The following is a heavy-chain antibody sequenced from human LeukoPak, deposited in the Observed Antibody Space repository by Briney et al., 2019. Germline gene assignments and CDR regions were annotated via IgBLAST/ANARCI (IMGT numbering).Heavy chain of an antibody. V-gene: IGHV3-48*03. J-gene: IGHJ4*02. CDR3: AKALYYDGSGSSHRTFDY. CDR1: GFTFSSYE. Sequence: GGSLRLSCAASGFTFSSYEMNWVRQAPGKGLEWVSYISSSGSTIYYADSVKGRFTISRDNSENTLYLQMNSLRAEDTALYYCAKALYYDGSGSSHRTFDYWGQGTLVTVSS. D-gene: IGHD3-22*01. CDR2: ISSSGSTI.